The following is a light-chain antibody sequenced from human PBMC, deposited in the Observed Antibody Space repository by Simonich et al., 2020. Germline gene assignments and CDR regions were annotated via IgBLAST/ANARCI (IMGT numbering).Light chain of an antibody. J-gene: IGLJ3*02. CDR3: YSTDSSGNHRV. CDR2: KDS. Sequence: SYELIQPSSVSVSPGQTARITYSGDVMAKKYARWFQQKPGPAPVLVIYKDSERPSGIPERFSGPSSGTTVTLTISGAQVEDEADYYCYSTDSSGNHRVFGGGTKLTVL. V-gene: IGLV3-27*01. CDR1: VMAKKY.